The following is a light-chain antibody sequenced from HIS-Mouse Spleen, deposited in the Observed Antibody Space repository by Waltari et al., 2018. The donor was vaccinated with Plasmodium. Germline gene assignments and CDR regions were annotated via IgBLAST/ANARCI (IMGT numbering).Light chain of an antibody. Sequence: EIVLTQSPGTLSLSPGERATLSCRASQSVSSSYLAWDQQKPGKAPRLLIYGASSRATGIPDRFSGSGSGTDFTLTISRLEPEDFAVYYCQQYGSSPLTFGGGTKVEIK. J-gene: IGKJ4*01. V-gene: IGKV3-20*01. CDR3: QQYGSSPLT. CDR2: GAS. CDR1: QSVSSSY.